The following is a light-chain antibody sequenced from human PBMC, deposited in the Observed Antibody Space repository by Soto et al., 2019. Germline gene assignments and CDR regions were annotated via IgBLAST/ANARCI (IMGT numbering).Light chain of an antibody. J-gene: IGLJ2*01. CDR3: SSYTSSSTLV. V-gene: IGLV2-14*01. Sequence: QSALTQPASVSGSPGQSIAISCTGTSSDVGGYNYVSWYQQYPGKAPKLKIYDVSNRPSGVSNRFSGSKSGNTASLTISGLQAEDKADYYCSSYTSSSTLVFGGGTKLTVL. CDR2: DVS. CDR1: SSDVGGYNY.